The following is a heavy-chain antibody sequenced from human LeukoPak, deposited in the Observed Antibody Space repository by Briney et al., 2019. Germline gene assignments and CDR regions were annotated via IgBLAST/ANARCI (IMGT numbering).Heavy chain of an antibody. Sequence: ASVKVSCRASGYTFTSYGLSWVRQAPGQGLEWMGWISGYNGNTKYAQKFQGGVTMTTETSTSTAYMELRSLRSDDTAVYYCARDLQEGYMDVWGKGTTVTVSS. J-gene: IGHJ6*03. CDR2: ISGYNGNT. V-gene: IGHV1-18*01. CDR3: ARDLQEGYMDV. CDR1: GYTFTSYG.